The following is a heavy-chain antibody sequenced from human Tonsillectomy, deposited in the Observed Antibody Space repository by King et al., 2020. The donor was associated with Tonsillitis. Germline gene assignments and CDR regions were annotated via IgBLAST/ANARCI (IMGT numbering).Heavy chain of an antibody. V-gene: IGHV3-30*18. Sequence: VQLVESGGGVVQPGRSLRLSCAASGFIFSRYGRHWGRQAPVKGLEWVAVISPDGSKKYYGDSVKGRFTISRDNSKNTLYLQMNSLKAEDTAVYYCAKDRDLIFDYMDVWGNGTTVTVSS. CDR3: AKDRDLIFDYMDV. D-gene: IGHD3/OR15-3a*01. CDR1: GFIFSRYG. CDR2: ISPDGSKK. J-gene: IGHJ6*03.